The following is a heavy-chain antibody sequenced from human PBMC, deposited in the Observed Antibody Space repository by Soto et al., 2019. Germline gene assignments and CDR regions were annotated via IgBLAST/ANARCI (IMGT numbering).Heavy chain of an antibody. D-gene: IGHD6-19*01. J-gene: IGHJ3*02. V-gene: IGHV1-2*04. CDR1: GYTFTGYY. CDR3: ARAYGPGIAVAGTTVDAFDI. CDR2: INPNSGGT. Sequence: GASVKVSCKASGYTFTGYYMHWVRQAPGQGLEWMGWINPNSGGTNYAQKFQGWVTMTRDTSISTAYMELSRLRSDDTAVYYCARAYGPGIAVAGTTVDAFDIWGQGTMVTVSS.